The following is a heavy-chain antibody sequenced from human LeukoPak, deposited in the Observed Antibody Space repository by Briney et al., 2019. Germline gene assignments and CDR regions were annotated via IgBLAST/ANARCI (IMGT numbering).Heavy chain of an antibody. J-gene: IGHJ5*02. CDR3: ARSIAARELNWFDP. D-gene: IGHD6-6*01. Sequence: PEGSLRLSCAASGFTFSSYSMNWVRQAPGKGLEWVSSISSSSSYIYYADSVKGRFTISRDNAKNSLYLQMNSLRAEDTAVYYCARSIAARELNWFDPWGQGTLVTVSS. V-gene: IGHV3-21*01. CDR1: GFTFSSYS. CDR2: ISSSSSYI.